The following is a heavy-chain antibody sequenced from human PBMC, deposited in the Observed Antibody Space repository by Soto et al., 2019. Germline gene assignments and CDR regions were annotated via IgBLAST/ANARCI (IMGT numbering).Heavy chain of an antibody. Sequence: SVKVSCKASGGTFSSYAISWVRQAPGQGLEWMGGITPIFGTANYAQKFQGRVTITADESTSTAYMELSSLRSEDTAVYYCARETNIVVVPAAIYYYYGMDVWGQGTTVTVSS. CDR1: GGTFSSYA. D-gene: IGHD2-2*01. V-gene: IGHV1-69*13. CDR3: ARETNIVVVPAAIYYYYGMDV. CDR2: ITPIFGTA. J-gene: IGHJ6*02.